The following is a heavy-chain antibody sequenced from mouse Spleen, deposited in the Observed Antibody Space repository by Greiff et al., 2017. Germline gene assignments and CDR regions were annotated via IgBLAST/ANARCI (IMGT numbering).Heavy chain of an antibody. CDR3: ARGGFHY. Sequence: EVKLVESGGGLVQPGGSRKLSCAASGFTFSGFGMHWVRQAPEKGLEWVAYISSGSSTIYYADTVKGRFTISRDNPKNTLFLQMTSLRSEDTAMYYCARGGFHYWGQGTTLTVSS. CDR2: ISSGSSTI. CDR1: GFTFSGFG. V-gene: IGHV5-17*02. J-gene: IGHJ2*01.